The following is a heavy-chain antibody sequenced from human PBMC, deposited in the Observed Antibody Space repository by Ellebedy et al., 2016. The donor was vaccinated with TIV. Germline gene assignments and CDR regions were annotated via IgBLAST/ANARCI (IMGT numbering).Heavy chain of an antibody. CDR3: ARDSMTHYYDYGMDV. J-gene: IGHJ6*02. D-gene: IGHD2-21*02. CDR1: GFTFINYA. CDR2: ISDDGSNK. Sequence: GESLKISCEVSGFTFINYAMHWVRQAPGKGLEWVAVISDDGSNKYYADSVKGRFTISRDNSKNTLYLEMNSRSGEDTAVFYCARDSMTHYYDYGMDVWGQGTTVTVSS. V-gene: IGHV3-30-3*01.